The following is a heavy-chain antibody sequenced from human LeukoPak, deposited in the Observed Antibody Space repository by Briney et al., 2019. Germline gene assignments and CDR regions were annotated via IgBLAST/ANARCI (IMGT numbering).Heavy chain of an antibody. D-gene: IGHD3/OR15-3a*01. Sequence: QPGGSLRLSCAASGFTFSSYSMNWVRQAPGKGLEWVSSISSSSSYIYYADSVKGRFTISRDNAKNSLYPQMNSLRAEDTAVYYCARDGHHYYYYMDVWGKGTTVTVSS. V-gene: IGHV3-21*01. J-gene: IGHJ6*03. CDR2: ISSSSSYI. CDR1: GFTFSSYS. CDR3: ARDGHHYYYYMDV.